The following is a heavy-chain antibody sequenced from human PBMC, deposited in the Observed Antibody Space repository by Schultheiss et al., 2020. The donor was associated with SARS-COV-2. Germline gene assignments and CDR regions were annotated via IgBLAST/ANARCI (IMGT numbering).Heavy chain of an antibody. J-gene: IGHJ3*02. CDR2: IWYDGGNK. CDR1: GFTFSSYG. V-gene: IGHV3-33*01. Sequence: GGSLRLSCAASGFTFSSYGMHWVRQAPGKGLEWVAVIWYDGGNKYYADSVKGRFTISRDNSKNTLFLQMNSLRAEDTAVYYCASGDTSGYYPTEGAAFDIWGQGTTVTVSS. D-gene: IGHD3-22*01. CDR3: ASGDTSGYYPTEGAAFDI.